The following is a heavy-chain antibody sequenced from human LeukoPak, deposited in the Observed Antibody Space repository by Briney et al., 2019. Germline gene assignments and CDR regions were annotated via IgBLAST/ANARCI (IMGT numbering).Heavy chain of an antibody. CDR1: GFTFSSYG. J-gene: IGHJ6*02. CDR3: ANEYCCGGSCGYYGMDV. Sequence: PGGSLRLSCAASGFTFSSYGMHWVRQAPGKGLEWVAVISYDGSNKYYADSVKGRFTISRDNSKNTLYLQMNSLRAEDTAVYYCANEYCCGGSCGYYGMDVWGQGTTVTVSS. D-gene: IGHD2-15*01. CDR2: ISYDGSNK. V-gene: IGHV3-30*18.